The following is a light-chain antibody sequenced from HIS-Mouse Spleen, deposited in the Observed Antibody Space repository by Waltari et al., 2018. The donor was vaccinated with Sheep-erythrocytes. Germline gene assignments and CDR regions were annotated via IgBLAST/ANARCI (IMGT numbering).Light chain of an antibody. Sequence: QSALTQPRSVSGSPGQSVTISCTGTSSDVGGYNYVSWYQQHPGKAPKLMISDVSKRPSGVRDLSPGSKSGNTASLTIAGLQAEDEADYYCCSYAGSYNHVFATGTKVTVL. V-gene: IGLV2-11*01. CDR2: DVS. J-gene: IGLJ1*01. CDR3: CSYAGSYNHV. CDR1: SSDVGGYNY.